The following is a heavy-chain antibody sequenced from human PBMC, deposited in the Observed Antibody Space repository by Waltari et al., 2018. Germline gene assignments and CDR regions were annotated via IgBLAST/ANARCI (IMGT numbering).Heavy chain of an antibody. CDR2: SHHSGGT. Sequence: QVQLQELGPGLVKASETLSLSCSVSAGPIRNYFWNWIRPSPGKGREWIGYSHHSGGTKCNPSLKSRVSMSVDTSRSQFSLGLTSVTAADTAVYYCARWDSSGRYYADWGQGTPVIVSS. V-gene: IGHV4-59*08. CDR1: AGPIRNYF. CDR3: ARWDSSGRYYAD. J-gene: IGHJ4*02. D-gene: IGHD6-19*01.